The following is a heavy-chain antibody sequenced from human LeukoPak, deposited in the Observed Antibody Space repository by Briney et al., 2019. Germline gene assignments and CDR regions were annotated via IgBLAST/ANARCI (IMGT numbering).Heavy chain of an antibody. CDR2: INPNGGNT. V-gene: IGHV1-46*01. Sequence: ASVKVSCKASGYIFTSYYMHWVRQAPGQGLEWMGIINPNGGNTNYAQKFQGRVTMTRDTSTSTVYMELSSLRSEDTAVYYCARDEYYDSSGNRFDYWGQGTLVTVSS. CDR3: ARDEYYDSSGNRFDY. J-gene: IGHJ4*02. CDR1: GYIFTSYY. D-gene: IGHD3-22*01.